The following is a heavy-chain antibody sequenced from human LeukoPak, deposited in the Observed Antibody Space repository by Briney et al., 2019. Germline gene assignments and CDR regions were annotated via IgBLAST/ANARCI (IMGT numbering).Heavy chain of an antibody. D-gene: IGHD6-6*01. V-gene: IGHV1-69*06. CDR3: ARGNPPKAARPGYFDY. CDR2: IIPIYGTT. CDR1: GATFSAYG. J-gene: IGHJ4*02. Sequence: SVKVSCKAPGATFSAYGISWVRQAPGQGLQWMGRIIPIYGTTTYAQEFQGRATITADISTSTAYMELTSLTSEDTALYYCARGNPPKAARPGYFDYWGQGTLVTVSS.